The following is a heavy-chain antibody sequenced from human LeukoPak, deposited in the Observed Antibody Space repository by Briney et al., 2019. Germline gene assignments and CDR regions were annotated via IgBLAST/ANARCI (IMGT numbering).Heavy chain of an antibody. V-gene: IGHV3-48*04. Sequence: GGSLRLSCAASGFTFSSYSTNWVRQAPGKGLEWVSYISSSSSTIYYADSVKGRFTISRDNAKNSLYLQMNSLRAEDTAVYYCARTGQYCSGGTCYSGQFDFWGQGTLVTVSS. D-gene: IGHD2-15*01. CDR1: GFTFSSYS. CDR3: ARTGQYCSGGTCYSGQFDF. J-gene: IGHJ4*02. CDR2: ISSSSSTI.